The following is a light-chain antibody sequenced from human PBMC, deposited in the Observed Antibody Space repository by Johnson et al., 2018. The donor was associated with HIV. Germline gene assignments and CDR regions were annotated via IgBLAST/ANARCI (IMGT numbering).Light chain of an antibody. Sequence: QSVLTQPPSVSAAPGQKVTISCSGSISNIGNNYVSWYQQLPGTAPKLLIYDNNKRPSGIPDRFSGSKSGTSATLGITGLQTGDEAAYYCATWDSNPSAGGANYVFGTGTKVTVL. CDR3: ATWDSNPSAGGANYV. J-gene: IGLJ1*01. CDR1: ISNIGNNY. V-gene: IGLV1-51*01. CDR2: DNN.